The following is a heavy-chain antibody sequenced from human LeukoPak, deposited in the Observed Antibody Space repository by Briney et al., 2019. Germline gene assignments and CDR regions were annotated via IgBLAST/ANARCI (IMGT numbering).Heavy chain of an antibody. V-gene: IGHV3-30*18. D-gene: IGHD3-10*01. CDR3: ANAALGHYYGYAALDY. CDR1: GFTFSSYA. CDR2: ISYDGSNK. Sequence: GRSLRLSCAASGFTFSSYAMHWVRQAPGKGLEWVAVISYDGSNKYYADSVKGRFTISRDNSKNTLYQQMNSLRTEDTAVYYCANAALGHYYGYAALDYWGQGTLVTVSS. J-gene: IGHJ4*02.